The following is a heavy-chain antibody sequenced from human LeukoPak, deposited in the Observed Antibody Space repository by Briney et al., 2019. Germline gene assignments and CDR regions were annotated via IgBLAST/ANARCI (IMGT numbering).Heavy chain of an antibody. D-gene: IGHD2-15*01. CDR2: IKQDGSEK. CDR1: GFTFSHYW. V-gene: IGHV3-7*01. J-gene: IGHJ3*02. Sequence: GESLRLSCAASGFTFSHYWMTWVRQAPGKGLEWVADIKQDGSEKYYVDSVKGRFTISRQNAKKSLFLQMNSLRAEDTAVYYCARHRSGGSQDDAFDIWGQGTLVTVSS. CDR3: ARHRSGGSQDDAFDI.